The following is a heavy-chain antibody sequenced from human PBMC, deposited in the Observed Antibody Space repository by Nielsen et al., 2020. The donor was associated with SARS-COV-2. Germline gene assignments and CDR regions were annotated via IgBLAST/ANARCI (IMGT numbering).Heavy chain of an antibody. J-gene: IGHJ4*02. CDR3: AKDLNRYCSGGSCSFDY. D-gene: IGHD2-15*01. Sequence: GGSLRLSCAASGFTFSSYGMHWVRQAPGKGLEWVAVIWYDGSNKYYADSVKGRFTISRDNSKNTLYLQMNSLRAEDTAVYYCAKDLNRYCSGGSCSFDYWGQGTLVTVSS. V-gene: IGHV3-30*02. CDR1: GFTFSSYG. CDR2: IWYDGSNK.